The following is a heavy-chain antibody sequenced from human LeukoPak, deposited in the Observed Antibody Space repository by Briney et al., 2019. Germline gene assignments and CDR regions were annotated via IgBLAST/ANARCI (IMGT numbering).Heavy chain of an antibody. CDR1: GGSISSSSYY. D-gene: IGHD5-18*01. CDR3: ARVQLALPLNDI. CDR2: IYYSGST. Sequence: SETLSLTCAVSGGSISSSSYYWGWIRQPPGKGLEWIGSIYYSGSTYYNPSLKSRVTISVDTSKNQFSLKLSSVTAADTAVYYCARVQLALPLNDIWGQGTMVTVSS. J-gene: IGHJ3*02. V-gene: IGHV4-39*07.